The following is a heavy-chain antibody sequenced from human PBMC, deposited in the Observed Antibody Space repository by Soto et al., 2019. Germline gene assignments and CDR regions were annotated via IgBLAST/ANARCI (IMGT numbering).Heavy chain of an antibody. CDR3: ARQMSYYDFWSGYRDAFDI. D-gene: IGHD3-3*01. CDR2: IKQEGSEK. CDR1: GFTFSSYW. Sequence: EVQLVESGGGLVQPGGSLRLSCAASGFTFSSYWMSWVRQAPGKGLEWVANIKQEGSEKYYVDSVKGRFTISRDNAKNSLYLQMNSLRAEDTAVYYCARQMSYYDFWSGYRDAFDIWGQGTMVTVSS. V-gene: IGHV3-7*03. J-gene: IGHJ3*02.